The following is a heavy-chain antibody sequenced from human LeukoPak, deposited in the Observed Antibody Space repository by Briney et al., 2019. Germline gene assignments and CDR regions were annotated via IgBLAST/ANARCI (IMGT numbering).Heavy chain of an antibody. CDR2: ISSAGDT. Sequence: PGGPLRLSCAASGFTFSSYDMHWVRQGTGKGLEWVSAISSAGDTYYPDSVKGRFTISRESAKNSLYLQMNSLRAGDTAVYYCARGTYDYASGTYYPPDYWGQGTLVTVSS. V-gene: IGHV3-13*01. CDR1: GFTFSSYD. J-gene: IGHJ4*02. CDR3: ARGTYDYASGTYYPPDY. D-gene: IGHD3-10*01.